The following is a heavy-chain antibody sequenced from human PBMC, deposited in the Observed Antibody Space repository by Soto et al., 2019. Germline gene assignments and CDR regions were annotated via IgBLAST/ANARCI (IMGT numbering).Heavy chain of an antibody. D-gene: IGHD5-18*01. Sequence: QVQLVESGGGVVQPGRSLRLSCAASGFTFSSYGMHWVRQAPGKGLEWVAVIWYDGSNKYYADSVKGRFTISRDNSKNTLYLQMNSLRAEDTAVYYCARECPRCYSYGMDYWCQGTLVTVSS. CDR1: GFTFSSYG. CDR2: IWYDGSNK. CDR3: ARECPRCYSYGMDY. V-gene: IGHV3-33*01. J-gene: IGHJ4*02.